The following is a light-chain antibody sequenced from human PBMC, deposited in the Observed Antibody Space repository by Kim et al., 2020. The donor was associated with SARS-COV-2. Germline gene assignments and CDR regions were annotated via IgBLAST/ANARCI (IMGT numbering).Light chain of an antibody. J-gene: IGLJ1*01. CDR3: SSYIRGNTNYV. V-gene: IGLV2-14*01. CDR2: EVD. CDR1: SSQVGRYNY. Sequence: PTTITCPGTSSQVGRYNYFSWYHHRPGKAPKVVIYEVDNRPSGVSIRFSGSKSGNTASLTISGLQAEDEADYYSSSYIRGNTNYVFGNGTKLTVL.